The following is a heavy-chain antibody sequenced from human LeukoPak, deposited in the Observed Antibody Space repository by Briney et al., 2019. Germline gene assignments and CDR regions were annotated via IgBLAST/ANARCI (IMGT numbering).Heavy chain of an antibody. CDR2: ISYDGSNK. V-gene: IGHV3-30*18. J-gene: IGHJ5*02. CDR1: GFTFSSYG. CDR3: AKDPGIAMEDGGNWFDP. Sequence: GGSLRLSCAASGFTFSSYGMHWVRQAPGKGLEWVAVISYDGSNKYYADSVKGRFTISRDNAKNTLYLQMNSLRAEDTAVYYCAKDPGIAMEDGGNWFDPWGQGTLVTVSS. D-gene: IGHD6-19*01.